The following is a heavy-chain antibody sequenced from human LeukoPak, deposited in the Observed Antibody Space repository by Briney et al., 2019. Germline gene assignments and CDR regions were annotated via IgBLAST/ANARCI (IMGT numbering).Heavy chain of an antibody. J-gene: IGHJ6*03. CDR3: ARGLMVYAYYYYYYMDV. Sequence: ASVKVSCKASGYTFTSYDINWVRQATGQGLEWMGWMNPNSGNTGYAQKSQGRVTITRNTSISTAYMELSSLRSEDTAVYYCARGLMVYAYYYYYYMDVWGKGTTVTVSS. CDR2: MNPNSGNT. CDR1: GYTFTSYD. V-gene: IGHV1-8*03. D-gene: IGHD2-8*01.